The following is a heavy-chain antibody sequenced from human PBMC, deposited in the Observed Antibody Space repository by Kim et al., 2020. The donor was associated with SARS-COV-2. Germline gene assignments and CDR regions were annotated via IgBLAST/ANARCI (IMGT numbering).Heavy chain of an antibody. V-gene: IGHV1-69*02. CDR1: GGTFSSYT. D-gene: IGHD5-18*01. CDR2: IIPILGIA. J-gene: IGHJ6*02. Sequence: SVKVSCKASGGTFSSYTISWVRQAPGQGLEWMGRIIPILGIANYAQKFQGRVTITADKSTSTAYMELSSLRSEDTAVYYCAGGDVDTAMGDWYYGMDVWGQGTTVTVSS. CDR3: AGGDVDTAMGDWYYGMDV.